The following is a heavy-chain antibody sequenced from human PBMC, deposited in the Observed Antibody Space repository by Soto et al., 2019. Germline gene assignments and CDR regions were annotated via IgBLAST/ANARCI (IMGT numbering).Heavy chain of an antibody. CDR1: GGSISSYY. CDR3: ARDPYYYDSSGYPFDY. V-gene: IGHV4-59*12. Sequence: SETLSLTCTVSGGSISSYYWSWIRQPPGKGLEWIGYIFHSGSTYYNPSLKSRVTISVDTSKNQFSLKLSSVTAADTAVYYCARDPYYYDSSGYPFDYWGQGTLVTVSS. D-gene: IGHD3-22*01. CDR2: IFHSGST. J-gene: IGHJ4*02.